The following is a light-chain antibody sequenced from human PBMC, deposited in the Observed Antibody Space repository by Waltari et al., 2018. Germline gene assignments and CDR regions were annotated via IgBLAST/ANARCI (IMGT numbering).Light chain of an antibody. CDR3: QSIDASGVYYV. CDR1: ALPNPY. Sequence: SSVLTQPPSLSVSPGQTARTTCSGDALPNPYGFCYQQKPGQAPVMIIYTDKERPSAIPDRFSGSSSGTTVTLIISGVRAEDEADYYCQSIDASGVYYVFGGGTKLTVL. J-gene: IGLJ1*01. CDR2: TDK. V-gene: IGLV3-25*03.